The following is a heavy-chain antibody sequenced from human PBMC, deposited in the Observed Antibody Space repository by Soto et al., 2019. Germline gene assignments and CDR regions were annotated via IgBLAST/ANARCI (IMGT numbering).Heavy chain of an antibody. CDR3: AIPLGVGSTYYYYGMDV. V-gene: IGHV5-51*01. D-gene: IGHD3-10*01. J-gene: IGHJ6*02. CDR2: IYPGDSDT. CDR1: GYSFTSYW. Sequence: GESLKISCKGSGYSFTSYWIGWVRQMPGKGLEWMGIIYPGDSDTRYSPSFQGQVTISADKSISTAYLQWSSLKASDTAMYYCAIPLGVGSTYYYYGMDVWGQGTTVTVSS.